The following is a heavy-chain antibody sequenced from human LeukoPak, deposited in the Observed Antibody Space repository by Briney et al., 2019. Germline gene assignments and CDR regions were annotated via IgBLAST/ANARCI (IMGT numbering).Heavy chain of an antibody. CDR3: ARAPSDYAEDGLAGSDSEYFPH. Sequence: SVKVTCKASGGTFINYSISWVRHAPGQGLEWMGKINPILGVENYAQKVQGRVTMTADKSTNTAYMELSSLTSDDTAVYYCARAPSDYAEDGLAGSDSEYFPHWGQGTQVTVSS. J-gene: IGHJ1*01. D-gene: IGHD4-17*01. CDR2: INPILGVE. V-gene: IGHV1-69*04. CDR1: GGTFINYS.